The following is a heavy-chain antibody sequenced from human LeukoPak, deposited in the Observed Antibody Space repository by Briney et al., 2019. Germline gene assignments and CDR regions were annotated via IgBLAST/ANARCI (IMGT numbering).Heavy chain of an antibody. CDR1: GFTFSSYG. CDR3: AKDFLAAAGFDY. J-gene: IGHJ4*02. Sequence: GGSLRLSCAASGFTFSSYGMSWVRQAPGKGMEWVSAISGSGGSTYYADSVKGRFTISRDNSKNTLYLQMNSLRAEDTAVYYCAKDFLAAAGFDYWGQGTLVTVSS. D-gene: IGHD6-13*01. V-gene: IGHV3-23*01. CDR2: ISGSGGST.